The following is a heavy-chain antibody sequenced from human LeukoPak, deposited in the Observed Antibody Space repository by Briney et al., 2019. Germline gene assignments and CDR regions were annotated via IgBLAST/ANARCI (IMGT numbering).Heavy chain of an antibody. J-gene: IGHJ6*03. CDR3: ARESGYCSGGSCYSYYYMDV. CDR2: IIPIFGTA. D-gene: IGHD2-15*01. CDR1: GGTFSSYA. V-gene: IGHV1-69*05. Sequence: SVKVSCKASGGTFSSYAISWLRQAPGQGLEWMGGIIPIFGTANYAQKFQGRVTITTDESTRTAYMELSSLRSEDTDVYYCARESGYCSGGSCYSYYYMDVWRKGTTVTVSS.